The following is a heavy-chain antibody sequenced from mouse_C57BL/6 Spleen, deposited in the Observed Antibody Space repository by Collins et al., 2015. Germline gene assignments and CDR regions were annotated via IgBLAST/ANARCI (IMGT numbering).Heavy chain of an antibody. CDR1: GYTFTDYY. CDR2: INPNNGVV. CDR3: ARGDPYDYDGGAWFAY. V-gene: IGHV1-26*01. J-gene: IGHJ3*01. Sequence: EVQLQQSGPELVKPGASVKISCKASGYTFTDYYLNWVKQSHGKSLEWIGDINPNNGVVSYNQKFKGKATLTVDKSSSTACMELRSLTSEDSAVYYCARGDPYDYDGGAWFAYWGQGTLVTVSA. D-gene: IGHD2-4*01.